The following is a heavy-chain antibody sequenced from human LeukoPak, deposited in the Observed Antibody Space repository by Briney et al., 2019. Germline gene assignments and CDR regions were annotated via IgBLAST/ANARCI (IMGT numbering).Heavy chain of an antibody. V-gene: IGHV3-7*01. CDR2: IKQDGSEK. CDR1: GFTFSSYW. J-gene: IGHJ6*02. Sequence: GGSLRLSCAASGFTFSSYWMSWVRQAPGKGLEWLANIKQDGSEKYYVDSVKGRFTISRDNAKNSLYLQMNSLRAEDTAVYYCARWGGGSGSYYHYYYYGMDVWGQGTTVTVSS. CDR3: ARWGGGSGSYYHYYYYGMDV. D-gene: IGHD1-26*01.